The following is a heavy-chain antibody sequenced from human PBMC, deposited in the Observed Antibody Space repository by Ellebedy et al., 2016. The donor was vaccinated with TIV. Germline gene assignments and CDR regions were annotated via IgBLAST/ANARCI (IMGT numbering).Heavy chain of an antibody. CDR1: GGSISSSSYY. V-gene: IGHV4-39*01. CDR2: FYYNGST. J-gene: IGHJ5*02. D-gene: IGHD4-17*01. CDR3: ASRESTVTTGASMGFDP. Sequence: MPSETLSLTCTVSGGSISSSSYYWGWIRQPPGKGLEWIGSFYYNGSTYYNPSLKSRVTISLDTSTNRFSLKLTSVTAADTAVYYCASRESTVTTGASMGFDPWGQGTLVTVSS.